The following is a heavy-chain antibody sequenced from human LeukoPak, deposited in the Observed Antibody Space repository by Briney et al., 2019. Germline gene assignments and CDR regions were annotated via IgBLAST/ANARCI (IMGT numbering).Heavy chain of an antibody. V-gene: IGHV4-59*01. CDR3: ARGTWGNWFDP. J-gene: IGHJ5*02. D-gene: IGHD7-27*01. Sequence: PSETLSLTCTVSGGSISSYYWSWIRQPPGKGLEWIGYIYYSGSTNYDPSLKSRVTISVDTSKNQFSLKLSSVTAADTAVYYCARGTWGNWFDPWGQGTLVTVSS. CDR2: IYYSGST. CDR1: GGSISSYY.